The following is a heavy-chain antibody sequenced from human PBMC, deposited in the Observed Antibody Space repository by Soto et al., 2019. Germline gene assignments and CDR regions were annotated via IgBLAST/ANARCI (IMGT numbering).Heavy chain of an antibody. CDR2: IGYSGAS. CDR3: ARPGFKSIHGPVDV. CDR1: GGSITNYY. V-gene: IGHV4-59*08. J-gene: IGHJ6*03. Sequence: QVQLQESGPGLVKPSETLSLTCTVSGGSITNYYCSWFRQSPGKGLEWIGYIGYSGASAYNLSLKRRATMTVEPSRNPLSPSLKSETAKARTIYNCARPGFKSIHGPVDVRG. D-gene: IGHD6-6*01.